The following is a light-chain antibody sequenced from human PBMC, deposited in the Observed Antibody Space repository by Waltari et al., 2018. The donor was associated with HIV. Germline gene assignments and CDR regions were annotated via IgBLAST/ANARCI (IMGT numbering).Light chain of an antibody. Sequence: SYELTQPPSVSVSPGQTATITCSGYSLSGQYPYWSQQKPGQAPVAIIYKDTERPSGIPERFSGSSSGTTVTLIISEAQTEDEADYYCQSADSSGGFRVFGGGTRLSVL. J-gene: IGLJ3*02. V-gene: IGLV3-25*03. CDR2: KDT. CDR1: SLSGQY. CDR3: QSADSSGGFRV.